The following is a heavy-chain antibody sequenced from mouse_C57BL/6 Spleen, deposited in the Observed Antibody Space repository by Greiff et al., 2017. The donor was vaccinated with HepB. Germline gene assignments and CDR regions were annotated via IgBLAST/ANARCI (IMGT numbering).Heavy chain of an antibody. CDR3: ATTYYSNYEWCAY. CDR1: GYTFTSYW. V-gene: IGHV1-69*01. CDR2: IDPSDSYT. D-gene: IGHD2-5*01. J-gene: IGHJ3*01. Sequence: QVQLQQPGAELVMPGASVKLSCKASGYTFTSYWMHWVKQRPGQGLEWIGEIDPSDSYTNYNQKFKGKSTLTVEKSSSTAYMQLSSLTSEDSAVYYCATTYYSNYEWCAYWGQGTLVTVSA.